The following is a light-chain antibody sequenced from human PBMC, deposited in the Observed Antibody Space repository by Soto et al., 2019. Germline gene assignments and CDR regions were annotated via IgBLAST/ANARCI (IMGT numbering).Light chain of an antibody. V-gene: IGKV1-39*01. Sequence: DIQMTQSPSSLSASVGDRVTITCRASQVIISYLSWYQHRPGKAPKLLIIGASTLRSGVQSRLSASGSGTDFALSISSLEPEDFASYYCQQTYSVPYTFGQGTKLEI. CDR2: GAS. J-gene: IGKJ2*01. CDR1: QVIISY. CDR3: QQTYSVPYT.